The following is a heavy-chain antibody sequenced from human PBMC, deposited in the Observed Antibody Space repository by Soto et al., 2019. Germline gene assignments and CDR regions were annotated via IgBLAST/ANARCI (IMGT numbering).Heavy chain of an antibody. V-gene: IGHV3-64D*06. J-gene: IGHJ4*02. CDR2: VSTSGRST. CDR1: FFIFSEST. D-gene: IGHD2-15*01. Sequence: RXSFSASFFIFSESTIYWVRQVPGKGLEAISAVSTSGRSTYYADSVKDRFTISRDNSKNTLFLQTGSLRPEDTAIYYCVKQAHGLDGVAFDYWGQGTQVTVSS. CDR3: VKQAHGLDGVAFDY.